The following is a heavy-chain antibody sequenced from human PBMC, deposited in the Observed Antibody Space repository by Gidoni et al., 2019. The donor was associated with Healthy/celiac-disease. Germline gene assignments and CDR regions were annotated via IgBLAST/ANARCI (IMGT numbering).Heavy chain of an antibody. CDR1: GGTFSSYA. J-gene: IGHJ5*02. D-gene: IGHD4-17*01. V-gene: IGHV1-69*06. Sequence: QVQLVQSGAEVKKPGSSVKVSCQASGGTFSSYAISWVRQAPGQGLECMGGIIPIFGTANYAQKFQGRVTITADKSTSTAYMELSSLRSEDTAVYYCASTDYGDYRGGGWFDPWGQGTLVTVSS. CDR2: IIPIFGTA. CDR3: ASTDYGDYRGGGWFDP.